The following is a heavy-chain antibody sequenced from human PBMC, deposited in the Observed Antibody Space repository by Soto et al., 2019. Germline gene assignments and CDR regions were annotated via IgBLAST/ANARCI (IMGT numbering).Heavy chain of an antibody. D-gene: IGHD3-10*01. J-gene: IGHJ6*02. CDR2: ISYDGSNK. CDR1: GFTFSSYG. Sequence: GGSLRLSCAASGFTFSSYGMHWVRQAPGKGLEWVAVISYDGSNKYYADSVKGRFTISRDNSKNTLYLQMNSLRAEDTAVYYCAKYGSGSYWYYYYYCGMDVWGQATTVTVSS. CDR3: AKYGSGSYWYYYYYCGMDV. V-gene: IGHV3-30*18.